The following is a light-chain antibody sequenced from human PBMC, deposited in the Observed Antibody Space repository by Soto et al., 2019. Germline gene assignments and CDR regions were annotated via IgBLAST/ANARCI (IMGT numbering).Light chain of an antibody. J-gene: IGKJ1*01. V-gene: IGKV1-5*01. CDR3: QHYHFFWT. CDR2: HAS. CDR1: RSISTW. Sequence: DIQMTQSPSTLSASVGDRVTVTCRASRSISTWLAWYQQKPGNAPKLLLHHASILESGVPSRFSGSGSGTEFTLTIRSLQPDDFATYYCQHYHFFWTFGQGTKVEIK.